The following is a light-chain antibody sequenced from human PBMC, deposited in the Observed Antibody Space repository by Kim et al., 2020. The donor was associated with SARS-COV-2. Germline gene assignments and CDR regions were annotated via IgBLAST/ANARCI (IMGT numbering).Light chain of an antibody. CDR3: QVWDSSSDHVV. CDR1: NIGSKG. V-gene: IGLV3-21*04. CDR2: YDS. J-gene: IGLJ2*01. Sequence: APGKTAMLTSGENNIGSKGVHWYQQEPGQAPVLVIYYDSDRPSGIPGRFSGSNSGNTATLTISRVEAGDEADYYCQVWDSSSDHVVFGGGTQLTVL.